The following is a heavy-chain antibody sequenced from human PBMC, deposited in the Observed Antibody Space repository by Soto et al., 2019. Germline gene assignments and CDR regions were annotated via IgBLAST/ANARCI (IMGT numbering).Heavy chain of an antibody. Sequence: QVQLVESGGGVVQPGRSLRLSCAASGFTFSSYGMHWVRQAPGKGLEWVAVIWYEGSNKYYADSVKGRFTISRDNSKNTLYLQMNILRAEDTAVYYCARDDTTYYYDSSGYSTFDYWGQGTLVTVSS. J-gene: IGHJ4*02. CDR1: GFTFSSYG. CDR3: ARDDTTYYYDSSGYSTFDY. D-gene: IGHD3-22*01. CDR2: IWYEGSNK. V-gene: IGHV3-33*01.